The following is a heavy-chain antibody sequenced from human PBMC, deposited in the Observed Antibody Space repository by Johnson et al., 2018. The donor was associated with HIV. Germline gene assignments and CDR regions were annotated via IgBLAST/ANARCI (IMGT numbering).Heavy chain of an antibody. CDR1: GFTFSSYG. V-gene: IGHV3-30*02. Sequence: QVQLMESGGGLVQPGGSLRLSCAASGFTFSSYGMHWVRQAPGKGLEWVAFIRYDGSNKYYADSVKGRFTISRDNSNNTLYLQMNSLRAEATAVYYGAKDLSGSYYFGGNAFDSWGQGTMVTVSS. J-gene: IGHJ3*01. CDR3: AKDLSGSYYFGGNAFDS. CDR2: IRYDGSNK. D-gene: IGHD1-26*01.